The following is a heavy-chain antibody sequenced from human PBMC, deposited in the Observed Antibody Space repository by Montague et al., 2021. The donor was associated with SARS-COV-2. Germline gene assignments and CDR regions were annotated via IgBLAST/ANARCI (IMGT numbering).Heavy chain of an antibody. Sequence: SETLSLTCTVSGGVVRRRRSEEHTSELQSHEQFVCRLLHEKRTNYNPSLKSRVTISVDTSKNQFSLKLSSVTAADTAVYYCARGSGDYWGQGTLVTVSS. D-gene: IGHD7-27*01. V-gene: IGHV4-61*01. CDR2: LLHEKRT. CDR1: GGVVRRRRS. J-gene: IGHJ4*02. CDR3: ARGSGDY.